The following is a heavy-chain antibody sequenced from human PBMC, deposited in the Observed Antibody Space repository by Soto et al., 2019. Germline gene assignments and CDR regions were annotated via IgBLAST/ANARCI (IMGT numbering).Heavy chain of an antibody. V-gene: IGHV4-31*03. D-gene: IGHD6-13*01. CDR2: IYYSGST. Sequence: QVQLQESGPGLVKPSQTLSLTCTVSGGSISSGGYYWSWIRQHPGKGLEWIGYIYYSGSTYYNPSLKSRVTIAVDTSKNQCALKMSSVTAADTAVYYCARESVSSSWGWFDPWGQGTLVTVSS. CDR3: ARESVSSSWGWFDP. CDR1: GGSISSGGYY. J-gene: IGHJ5*02.